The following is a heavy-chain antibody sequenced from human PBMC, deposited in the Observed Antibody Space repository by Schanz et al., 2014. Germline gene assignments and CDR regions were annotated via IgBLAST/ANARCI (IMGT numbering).Heavy chain of an antibody. V-gene: IGHV3-23*04. J-gene: IGHJ4*02. CDR2: ISGGGGSA. CDR1: GFTFNNYD. D-gene: IGHD3-22*01. CDR3: AKVWGSDYFYPFDY. Sequence: EVQLVESGGGLVQPGGSLRLSCAASGFTFNNYDMNWVRLVPGKGLECVSGISGGGGSAYYADSVKGRFTISRDNCKDTMYLQMSSLRAEAAAVYYCAKVWGSDYFYPFDYWGQGTLVTVFS.